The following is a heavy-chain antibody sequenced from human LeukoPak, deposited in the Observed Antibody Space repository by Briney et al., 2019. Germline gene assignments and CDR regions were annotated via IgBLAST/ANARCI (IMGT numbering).Heavy chain of an antibody. Sequence: GGSLRLSCAASGFSFSSYGMHWVRQAPGKGLEWVAFIRYDGTSKYYADSVKGRFTISRDNSKNTLYLQMNSLRAEDTAMYYCAKDSAYYYDSSGYYYDWGQGTLVTVSS. J-gene: IGHJ4*02. CDR3: AKDSAYYYDSSGYYYD. CDR2: IRYDGTSK. V-gene: IGHV3-30*02. CDR1: GFSFSSYG. D-gene: IGHD3-22*01.